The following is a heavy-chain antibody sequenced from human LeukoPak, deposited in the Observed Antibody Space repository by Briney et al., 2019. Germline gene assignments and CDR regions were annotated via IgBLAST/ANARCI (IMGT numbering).Heavy chain of an antibody. CDR3: VKHSAPVLAAARFDY. D-gene: IGHD2-2*01. CDR1: GFTFSSYE. V-gene: IGHV3-48*03. CDR2: ISSSGSTI. Sequence: PGGSLRLSCAASGFTFSSYEMNWVRQAPGKGLEWVSYISSSGSTIYYADSVKGRFTISRDNAKNSLYLQMNSLRAEDTAVYYCVKHSAPVLAAARFDYWGQGTLVTVSS. J-gene: IGHJ4*02.